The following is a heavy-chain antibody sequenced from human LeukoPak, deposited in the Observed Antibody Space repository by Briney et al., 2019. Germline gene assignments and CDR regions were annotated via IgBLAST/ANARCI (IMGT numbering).Heavy chain of an antibody. CDR2: INPNSGGT. CDR3: VRDPDYYDSSGYYPY. D-gene: IGHD3-22*01. V-gene: IGHV1-2*04. CDR1: GYTFTGYY. Sequence: ASVKVSCKASGYTFTGYYMHWVRQAPGQGLEWMGWINPNSGGTNYAQKFQGWVTMTRDTSISTAYMELSRLRSDDTAVYYCVRDPDYYDSSGYYPYWGQGTLVTVSS. J-gene: IGHJ4*02.